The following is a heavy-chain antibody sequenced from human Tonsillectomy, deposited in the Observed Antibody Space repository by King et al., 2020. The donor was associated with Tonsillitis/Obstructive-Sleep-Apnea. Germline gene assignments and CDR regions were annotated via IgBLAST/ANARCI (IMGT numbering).Heavy chain of an antibody. CDR2: IYWDDDK. V-gene: IGHV2-5*02. CDR3: VPHTDYYGSGSYYISPDY. CDR1: GFSLSTRGVG. J-gene: IGHJ4*02. Sequence: TLKESGPTLVKPTQTLTLTCTFSGFSLSTRGVGVGWIRQPPGKALEWLALIYWDDDKRYSPSLKSRLTITKDTSKNQVVLTMTNMDPVDTATYYCVPHTDYYGSGSYYISPDYWGQGTLVTVSS. D-gene: IGHD3-10*01.